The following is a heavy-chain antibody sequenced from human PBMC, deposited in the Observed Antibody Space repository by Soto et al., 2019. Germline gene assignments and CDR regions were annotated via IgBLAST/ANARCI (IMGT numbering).Heavy chain of an antibody. CDR2: ISADGSRT. CDR1: GFTFSSHW. V-gene: IGHV3-74*01. J-gene: IGHJ4*02. Sequence: EVQLVESGGGSVQPGGSLRLSCAASGFTFSSHWMYWVRQAPGKGLEWVSCISADGSRTRYADSVKGRFTISRDNAKNTRYLQMNTLRAEDTAVYYCARVRWGWGGALDYWGQGTLVTVSS. D-gene: IGHD3-16*01. CDR3: ARVRWGWGGALDY.